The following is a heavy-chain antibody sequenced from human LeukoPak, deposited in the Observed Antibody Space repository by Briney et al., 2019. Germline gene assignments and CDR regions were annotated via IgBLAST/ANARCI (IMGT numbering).Heavy chain of an antibody. J-gene: IGHJ4*02. Sequence: GGSLRLSCAASGFTFDDCAMHWGRQAPGKGLEWVSLISGDGGSTYYADSVKGRFTISRDNSKNSLYLQMNSLRTEDTALYYCAKEMATIEGFDYWGQGTLVTVSS. CDR3: AKEMATIEGFDY. V-gene: IGHV3-43*02. CDR1: GFTFDDCA. D-gene: IGHD5-24*01. CDR2: ISGDGGST.